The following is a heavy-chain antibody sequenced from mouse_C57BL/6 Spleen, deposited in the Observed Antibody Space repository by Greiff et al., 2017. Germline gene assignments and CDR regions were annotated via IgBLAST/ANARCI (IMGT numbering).Heavy chain of an antibody. CDR1: GFTFSSYG. CDR3: ERQYEGSSYGYCDV. V-gene: IGHV5-6*01. D-gene: IGHD1-1*01. Sequence: EVKLMESGGDLVKPGGSLKLSCAASGFTFSSYGMSWVRQTPDKRLEWVATISSGGSYTYYPDSVKGRFTISRDNDKKTLYLEMSSMKSEDTDMYYGERQYEGSSYGYCDVGGTGTTVNVSS. J-gene: IGHJ1*03. CDR2: ISSGGSYT.